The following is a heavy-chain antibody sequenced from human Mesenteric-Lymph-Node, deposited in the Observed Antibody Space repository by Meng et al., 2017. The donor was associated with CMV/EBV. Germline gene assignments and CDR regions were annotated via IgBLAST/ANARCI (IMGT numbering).Heavy chain of an antibody. Sequence: GGSLRLSCAASGFTFSSYAMHWVRQAPGKGLEWVAVISYDGSNKYYADSVKGRFTISRDNSKNTLYLQMNSLRAEDTAAYYCARGDYYDSSGYVFDYWGQGTLVTVSS. CDR3: ARGDYYDSSGYVFDY. CDR2: ISYDGSNK. V-gene: IGHV3-30-3*01. J-gene: IGHJ4*02. CDR1: GFTFSSYA. D-gene: IGHD3-22*01.